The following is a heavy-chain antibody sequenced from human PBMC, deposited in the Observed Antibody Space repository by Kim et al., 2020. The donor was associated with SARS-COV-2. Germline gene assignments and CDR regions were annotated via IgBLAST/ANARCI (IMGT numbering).Heavy chain of an antibody. J-gene: IGHJ4*02. V-gene: IGHV3-30*04. Sequence: GGSLRLSCTSSGFTFSRYAMHWVRQAPGKGLEWVAIISFGGSDKSYADSVKGRFTISRDNSKNTVFLQMNSLKPEDPGFYYCARGFTTSATFDLWGQGTL. CDR3: ARGFTTSATFDL. CDR2: ISFGGSDK. CDR1: GFTFSRYA. D-gene: IGHD2-2*01.